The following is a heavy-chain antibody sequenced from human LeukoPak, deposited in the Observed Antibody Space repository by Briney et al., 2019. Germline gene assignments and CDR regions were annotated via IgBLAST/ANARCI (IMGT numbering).Heavy chain of an antibody. D-gene: IGHD4-17*01. Sequence: SVKVSCTASGFTFTSSAVQWVRQARGQRLEWIGWIVVGSGNTNYAQKFQERVTITRDMSTSTAYMELSSLRSEDTAVYYCARGPVTPIQNWFDPWGQGTLVTVSS. CDR1: GFTFTSSA. CDR3: ARGPVTPIQNWFDP. CDR2: IVVGSGNT. J-gene: IGHJ5*02. V-gene: IGHV1-58*01.